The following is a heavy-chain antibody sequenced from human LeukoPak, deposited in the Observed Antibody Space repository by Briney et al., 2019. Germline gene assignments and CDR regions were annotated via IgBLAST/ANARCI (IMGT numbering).Heavy chain of an antibody. Sequence: SGGSLRLSCGASGFSFSSYWMSWVRQAPGKGLEWVANINQDGSDKYHVDSVKGRVTISRDNAKNSLYLQMNSLRAEDTAVYYCARARRLTYGMDVWGQGTTVTVSS. V-gene: IGHV3-7*01. J-gene: IGHJ6*02. D-gene: IGHD6-19*01. CDR3: ARARRLTYGMDV. CDR1: GFSFSSYW. CDR2: INQDGSDK.